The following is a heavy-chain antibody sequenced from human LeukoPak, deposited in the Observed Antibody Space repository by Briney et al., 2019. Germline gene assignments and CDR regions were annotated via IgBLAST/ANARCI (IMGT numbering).Heavy chain of an antibody. V-gene: IGHV3-21*01. CDR1: GFTFNGHS. CDR3: ARNRGDPSYFDY. Sequence: GGSLTLSCPASGFTFNGHSMNWVRQAPGNGLEWVSSISTSSSYIYYADSVKGRFTISRNNPKNSLYLQMNSLRAEDTAVYYCARNRGDPSYFDYWGQGTLVTVSS. D-gene: IGHD4-17*01. J-gene: IGHJ4*02. CDR2: ISTSSSYI.